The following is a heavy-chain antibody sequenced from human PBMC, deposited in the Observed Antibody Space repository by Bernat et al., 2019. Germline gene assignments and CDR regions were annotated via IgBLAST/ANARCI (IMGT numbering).Heavy chain of an antibody. CDR2: ISGSGAST. D-gene: IGHD6-19*01. CDR3: AKAFSSGWYGGDAFDI. V-gene: IGHV3-23*01. Sequence: EVQLLESGGGLVQPGGSLRLSCAASGFMFSSYAMSWVRQAPGKGLEWVSAISGSGASTYYADSVKGRFTISRDNSKNTLYLQMNSLRAEDTAIYYCAKAFSSGWYGGDAFDIWGQGTMVTVSS. J-gene: IGHJ3*02. CDR1: GFMFSSYA.